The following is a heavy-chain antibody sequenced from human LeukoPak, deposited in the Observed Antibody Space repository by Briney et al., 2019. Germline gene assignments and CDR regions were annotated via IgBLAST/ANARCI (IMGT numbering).Heavy chain of an antibody. Sequence: SVKVSCKASGGTFSSYAISWVRQAPGQGLEWMGRIIPILGIANYAQKFQGRVTITADKSTSTAYMELSSLRSEDTAVYYCARDAYDYGDYGPPGYWGQGTLVTVSS. J-gene: IGHJ4*02. V-gene: IGHV1-69*04. D-gene: IGHD4-17*01. CDR1: GGTFSSYA. CDR2: IIPILGIA. CDR3: ARDAYDYGDYGPPGY.